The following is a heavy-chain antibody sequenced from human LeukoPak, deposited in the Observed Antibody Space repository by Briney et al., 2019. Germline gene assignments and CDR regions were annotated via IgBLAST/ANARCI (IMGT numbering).Heavy chain of an antibody. J-gene: IGHJ6*02. CDR1: GGSISSYY. V-gene: IGHV4-59*01. CDR2: IYYSGST. D-gene: IGHD3-22*01. Sequence: SETLSLTCTVSGGSISSYYWSWIRQPPGKGLEWIGYIYYSGSTNYNPSLKSRVTISVDTSKNQFSLKLSSVTAADTAVYYCARDYYDSSGYGRYYGMDVWGQGTTVTVSS. CDR3: ARDYYDSSGYGRYYGMDV.